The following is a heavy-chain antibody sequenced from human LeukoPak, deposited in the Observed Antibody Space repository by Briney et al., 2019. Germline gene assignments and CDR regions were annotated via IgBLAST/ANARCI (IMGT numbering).Heavy chain of an antibody. V-gene: IGHV4-34*01. CDR2: INHSGST. J-gene: IGHJ4*02. Sequence: SETLSLTCAVYGGSFSGYYWSWIRQPPGKGLEWIGEINHSGSTNYNPSLKSRVTISVDTSKNQFSLKLSSVTAEDTAVYYCAREYSSSSRGVGADFDYWGQGTLVTVSS. D-gene: IGHD6-6*01. CDR3: AREYSSSSRGVGADFDY. CDR1: GGSFSGYY.